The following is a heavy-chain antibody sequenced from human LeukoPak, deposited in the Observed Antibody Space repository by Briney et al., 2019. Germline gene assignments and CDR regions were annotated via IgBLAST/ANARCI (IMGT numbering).Heavy chain of an antibody. V-gene: IGHV4-59*01. CDR2: IYYSGST. CDR1: GGSISSYY. Sequence: SETLSLTCTVSGGSISSYYWSWIRQPPGKGLEWIGNIYYSGSTNYNPSLKSRVTISVDTSKNQFSLKLSSVTAADTAVYYCARGLFYDILTGNPFDIWGQGTMVTVSS. CDR3: ARGLFYDILTGNPFDI. D-gene: IGHD3-9*01. J-gene: IGHJ3*02.